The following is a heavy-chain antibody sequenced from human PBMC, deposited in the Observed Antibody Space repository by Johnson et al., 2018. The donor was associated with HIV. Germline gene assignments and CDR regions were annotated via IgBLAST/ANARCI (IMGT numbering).Heavy chain of an antibody. CDR1: GLTVSSSY. D-gene: IGHD3-22*01. CDR2: IFGGDTT. CDR3: ARDWYDMSDSRNDALDI. Sequence: VQLVESGGGLVQPGGSLRLSCAPSGLTVSSSYMSWVRQAPGKGLEWVSGIFGGDTTYYADSVQGRFIISRDNSENTLYLQIGSLRADDTAVYFCARDWYDMSDSRNDALDIWGQGTMVTVSS. V-gene: IGHV3-66*02. J-gene: IGHJ3*02.